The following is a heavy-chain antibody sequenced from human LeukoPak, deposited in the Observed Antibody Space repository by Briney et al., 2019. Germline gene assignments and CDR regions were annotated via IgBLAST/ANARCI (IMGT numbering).Heavy chain of an antibody. CDR3: ARRRYYDGSGYLE. Sequence: SESLSLTCSMSGDSVRRSDSYWVWIRQPPGKGLDWIGTIYYSGRTYYSPSLKSRVTMFVDPSNNQFSLNLRSVTAADTAVYYCARRRYYDGSGYLEWGQGNLLSVSS. CDR1: GDSVRRSDSY. J-gene: IGHJ1*01. D-gene: IGHD3-22*01. CDR2: IYYSGRT. V-gene: IGHV4-39*01.